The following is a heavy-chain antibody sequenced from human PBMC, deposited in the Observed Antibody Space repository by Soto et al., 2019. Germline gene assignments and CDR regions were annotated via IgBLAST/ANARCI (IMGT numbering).Heavy chain of an antibody. CDR2: ISGSGGST. Sequence: GSLRLSGAASGFTVSSYAMSWVRQAPGKGLEWVSAISGSGGSTYYADSVKGRFTISRGNSKNTLYLQMNSLRAEDTAVYYCAKAVAGMVWYFDYWGQGTLVTVSS. J-gene: IGHJ4*02. CDR3: AKAVAGMVWYFDY. D-gene: IGHD6-19*01. V-gene: IGHV3-23*01. CDR1: GFTVSSYA.